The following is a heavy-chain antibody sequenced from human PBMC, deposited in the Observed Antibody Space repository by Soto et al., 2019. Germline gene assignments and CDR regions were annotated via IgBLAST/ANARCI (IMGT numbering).Heavy chain of an antibody. V-gene: IGHV3-33*08. CDR2: IWYDGSNK. CDR1: GFTFSSYS. Sequence: PGGSLRLSCAASGFTFSSYSMNWVRQAPGKGLEWVAVIWYDGSNKYYADSVKGRFTISRDNSKNTLYLQMNSLRAEDTAVYYCARERRIFGVAIPLDYWGQGTLVTVSS. D-gene: IGHD3-3*01. CDR3: ARERRIFGVAIPLDY. J-gene: IGHJ4*02.